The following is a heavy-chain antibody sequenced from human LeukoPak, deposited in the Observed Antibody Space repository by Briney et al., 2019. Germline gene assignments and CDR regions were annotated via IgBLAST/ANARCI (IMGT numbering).Heavy chain of an antibody. CDR3: AKDICYSSWFDY. Sequence: GWVRLIKRKRLDWVSTISAGGGSTYYADSVKGRFTISRDNSKNTLYVQMNSLRTEDTAVYYCAKDICYSSWFDYWGQGTRVTVSS. V-gene: IGHV3-23*01. J-gene: IGHJ4*02. D-gene: IGHD6-13*01. CDR2: ISAGGGST.